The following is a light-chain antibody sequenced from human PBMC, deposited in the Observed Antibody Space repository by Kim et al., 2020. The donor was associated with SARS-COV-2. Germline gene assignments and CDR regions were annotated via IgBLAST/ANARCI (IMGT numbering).Light chain of an antibody. CDR1: QSVSSK. Sequence: EIVLTQSPATLSVSPGERVTLSCRASQSVSSKLAWYQQKPGQAPRLLMYGASNRATGIPARFSGSGSGTEFTLTINSLQSEDFAVYYCQQYDNWPPLTFGGGTKVDIK. CDR2: GAS. V-gene: IGKV3D-15*01. CDR3: QQYDNWPPLT. J-gene: IGKJ4*01.